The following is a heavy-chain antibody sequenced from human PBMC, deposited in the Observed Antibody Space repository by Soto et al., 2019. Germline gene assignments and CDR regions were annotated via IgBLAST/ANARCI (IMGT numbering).Heavy chain of an antibody. J-gene: IGHJ5*02. CDR1: GYTFTNYG. V-gene: IGHV1-18*01. Sequence: QVQLMQSGAEVKKPGASVKVSCKASGYTFTNYGISWVRQAPGQGLEWMGWINGQNGYTNYAEKFQDRVTMATDTSTNTAYMELRSLRSDDTAIYYCARDGDEEANFDPWGQGTLVTVSS. D-gene: IGHD4-17*01. CDR3: ARDGDEEANFDP. CDR2: INGQNGYT.